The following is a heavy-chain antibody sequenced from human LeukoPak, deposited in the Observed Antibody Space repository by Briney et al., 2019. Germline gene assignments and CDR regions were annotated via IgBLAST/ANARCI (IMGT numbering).Heavy chain of an antibody. Sequence: ASVKVSCKASGYTFTGYYMHWVRQAPGQGLEWMGWINPNNGDTNYAQKFQGRVTMTRDTSISTAYMELSRLRSDDTAFYYCARCSGGSCYSFDYFDYWGQGTLVTVSS. D-gene: IGHD2-15*01. V-gene: IGHV1-2*02. CDR1: GYTFTGYY. J-gene: IGHJ4*02. CDR2: INPNNGDT. CDR3: ARCSGGSCYSFDYFDY.